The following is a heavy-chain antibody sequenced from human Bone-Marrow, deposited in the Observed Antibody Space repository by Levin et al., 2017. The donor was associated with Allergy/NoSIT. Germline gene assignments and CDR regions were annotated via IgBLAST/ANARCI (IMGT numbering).Heavy chain of an antibody. V-gene: IGHV3-21*01. CDR3: ASYGDYAYYYGMDL. CDR2: ITSSSSYI. CDR1: GFTFSTYA. D-gene: IGHD4-17*01. J-gene: IGHJ6*02. Sequence: GSLRLSCAASGFTFSTYAMHWVRQAPGKGLEWLSSITSSSSYINYADSVKGRFTISRDNAKNSLFLQMNSLRAEDTAVYYCASYGDYAYYYGMDLWGHGTTVTVSS.